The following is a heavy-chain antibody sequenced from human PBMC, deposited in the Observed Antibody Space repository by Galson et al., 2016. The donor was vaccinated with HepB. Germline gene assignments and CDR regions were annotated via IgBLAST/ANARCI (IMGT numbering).Heavy chain of an antibody. J-gene: IGHJ4*02. V-gene: IGHV6-1*01. CDR1: GDSVSSNSAA. D-gene: IGHD3-10*01. Sequence: CAISGDSVSSNSAAWNWIRQSPSRGLEWLGRTYYESKWYRDYAASVESRIAINADTSKNQFSLQLNSVTPEDTALYYCARNYYGSGGYYTLFDYWGQGTPVTVSS. CDR2: TYYESKWYR. CDR3: ARNYYGSGGYYTLFDY.